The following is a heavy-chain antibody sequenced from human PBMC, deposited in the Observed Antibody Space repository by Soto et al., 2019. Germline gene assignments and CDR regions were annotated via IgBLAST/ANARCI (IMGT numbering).Heavy chain of an antibody. CDR1: GFSLSTSGVG. Sequence: GSGPTLVNPTQTLTLTCTFSGFSLSTSGVGVGWIRQPPGKALEWLALIYWNDDKRYSPSLKSRLTITKDTSKNQVVLTMTNMDPVDTATYYCAHRRLGYYDPSDAFDIWGQGTMVTVSS. CDR3: AHRRLGYYDPSDAFDI. V-gene: IGHV2-5*01. D-gene: IGHD3-22*01. CDR2: IYWNDDK. J-gene: IGHJ3*02.